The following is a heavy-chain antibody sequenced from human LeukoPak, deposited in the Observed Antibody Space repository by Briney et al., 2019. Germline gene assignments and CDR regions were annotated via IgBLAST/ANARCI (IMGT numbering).Heavy chain of an antibody. J-gene: IGHJ4*02. CDR2: IIPILGIA. Sequence: GASVKVSCKASGGTFSSYAISWVRQAPGQGLEWMGRIIPILGIANYAQKFQGRVTITADKSTSTAYMELGSLRSEDTAVYYCARGTAVADGELDYWGQGTLVTVSS. CDR3: ARGTAVADGELDY. CDR1: GGTFSSYA. V-gene: IGHV1-69*04. D-gene: IGHD6-19*01.